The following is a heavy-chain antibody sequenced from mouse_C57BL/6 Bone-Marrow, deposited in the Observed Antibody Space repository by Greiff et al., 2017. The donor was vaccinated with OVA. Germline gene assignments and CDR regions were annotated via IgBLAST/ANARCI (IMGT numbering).Heavy chain of an antibody. D-gene: IGHD4-1*01. J-gene: IGHJ4*01. CDR2: INPSSGYP. V-gene: IGHV1-7*01. Sequence: VQLQQSGAELAKPGASVKLSCKASGYTFTSYWMHWVKQRPGQGLEWIGYINPSSGYPKYNQKFKDKATLTADKSSSTAYMQLSSLTYEDSAVYDCARFPWAYYAMDYWGQGTSVTVSS. CDR3: ARFPWAYYAMDY. CDR1: GYTFTSYW.